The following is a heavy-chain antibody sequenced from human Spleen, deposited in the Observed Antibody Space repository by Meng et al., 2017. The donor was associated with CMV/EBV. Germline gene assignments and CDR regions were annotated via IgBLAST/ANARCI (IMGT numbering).Heavy chain of an antibody. CDR2: MNPNSGNT. V-gene: IGHV1-8*01. Sequence: ASVKVSCKASGYTFTSYDINWVRQATGQGLEWMGWMNPNSGNTGYAQKFQGRVTMTRNTSISTAYMELSSLRSADTAVYYCARPQRACSSTSCEYYFDYWGQGTLVTVSS. CDR1: GYTFTSYD. CDR3: ARPQRACSSTSCEYYFDY. D-gene: IGHD2-2*01. J-gene: IGHJ4*02.